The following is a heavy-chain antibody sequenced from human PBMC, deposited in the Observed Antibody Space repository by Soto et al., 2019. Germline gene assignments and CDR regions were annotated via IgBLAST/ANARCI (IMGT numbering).Heavy chain of an antibody. CDR2: FIPIFGTT. V-gene: IGHV1-69*01. CDR1: GGTFSSYA. D-gene: IGHD3-22*01. J-gene: IGHJ4*02. CDR3: TRDRGRRYNDGRGYYYSAY. Sequence: QVHLVQSGAEVKKPGSSVKVSCKASGGTFSSYAISWVRQAPGQGLEWMGGFIPIFGTTNYAQKFQGRVTITADESTSTAYMELSSLRSEDTAVCYCTRDRGRRYNDGRGYYYSAYWGQGTLVTVSS.